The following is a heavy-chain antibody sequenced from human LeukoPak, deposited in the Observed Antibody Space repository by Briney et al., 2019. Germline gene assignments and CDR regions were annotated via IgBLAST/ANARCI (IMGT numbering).Heavy chain of an antibody. V-gene: IGHV3-74*01. CDR2: VDSDGTTI. D-gene: IGHD6-13*01. J-gene: IGHJ4*02. CDR3: ARIITAAAADC. Sequence: GGSLRLSCVASGVTISGYWMHWVRQAPGKGLAWVSRVDSDGTTIRYADSVKGRFTISRDNAKNTVYLQMNSLRAEDTAVYYCARIITAAAADCWGQGTLVAVSS. CDR1: GVTISGYW.